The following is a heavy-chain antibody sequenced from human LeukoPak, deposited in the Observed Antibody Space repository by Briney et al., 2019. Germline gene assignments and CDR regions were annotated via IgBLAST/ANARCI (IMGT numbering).Heavy chain of an antibody. CDR1: GFAFSTYS. CDR3: ARVLSGCETTRCELDY. D-gene: IGHD1-26*01. CDR2: ISSRSTYI. Sequence: GGSLRLSCAASGFAFSTYSVNWVRQAPGKGLEWVSSISSRSTYIYYADSVKGRVTISRDNAKNSLYLQMNSLRAEDTAVYYCARVLSGCETTRCELDYWGQGTLVTVSS. J-gene: IGHJ4*02. V-gene: IGHV3-21*01.